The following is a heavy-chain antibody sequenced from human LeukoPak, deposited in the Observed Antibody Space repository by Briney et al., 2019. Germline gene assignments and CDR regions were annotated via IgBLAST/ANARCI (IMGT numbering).Heavy chain of an antibody. CDR2: ISRSGTSI. CDR3: ARTYSGNYYNYGMDV. V-gene: IGHV3-11*01. J-gene: IGHJ6*02. CDR1: GFTFNDYY. Sequence: GSLRLSCAASGFTFNDYYMAWIRQAPGKGLEWLSYISRSGTSIYYADSVKGRFTISRDNARNSLYLQMNSLRAEDTALYYCARTYSGNYYNYGMDVWGQGTAVTVS. D-gene: IGHD1-26*01.